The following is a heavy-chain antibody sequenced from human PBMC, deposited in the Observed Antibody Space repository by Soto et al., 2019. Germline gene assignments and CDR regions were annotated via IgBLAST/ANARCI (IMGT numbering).Heavy chain of an antibody. D-gene: IGHD4-17*01. J-gene: IGHJ6*02. CDR3: ARWTVTTDYHYGLDV. V-gene: IGHV4-61*05. CDR1: GGSISSSSYY. CDR2: IYYSGST. Sequence: SETLSLTCTVSGGSISSSSYYWGWIRQPPGKGLEWIGYIYYSGSTNYSPSLKSRVTISVDTSKNQFSLKLSSVTAADTAVYYCARWTVTTDYHYGLDVWGQGATVTVSS.